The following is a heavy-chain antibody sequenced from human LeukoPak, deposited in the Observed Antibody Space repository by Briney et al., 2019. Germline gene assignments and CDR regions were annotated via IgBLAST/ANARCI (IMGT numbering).Heavy chain of an antibody. Sequence: PGGSLRLSCAASGFTFSSYGMHWVRQAPGRGLEWVAVISYDGSNKYYADSVKGRFTISRDNSKNTLYLQMNSLRAEDTAVYYCAKVSSPVYYYYYYMDVWGKGTTVTVSS. CDR2: ISYDGSNK. CDR3: AKVSSPVYYYYYYMDV. CDR1: GFTFSSYG. V-gene: IGHV3-30*18. J-gene: IGHJ6*03.